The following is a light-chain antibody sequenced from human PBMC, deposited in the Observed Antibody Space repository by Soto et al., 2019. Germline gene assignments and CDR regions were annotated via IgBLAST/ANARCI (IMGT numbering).Light chain of an antibody. CDR3: QQKYRVPRT. CDR1: QSISSY. V-gene: IGKV1-39*01. J-gene: IGKJ1*01. CDR2: GAS. Sequence: IQMTQYPSSLSASLADRIAITCRASQSISSYLNWYQHKPGKAPKLLIYGASTLQSGVPSRFSGSGSGTDFTLTISSLQPEDYATYFCQQKYRVPRTFGQGTKVDIK.